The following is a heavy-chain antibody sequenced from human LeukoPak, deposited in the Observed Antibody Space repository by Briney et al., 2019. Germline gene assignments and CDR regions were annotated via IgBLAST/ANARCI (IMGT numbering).Heavy chain of an antibody. V-gene: IGHV4-34*01. Sequence: SETLSLTCAVYGGSLNGHYWSWIRQPPGKGLEWIGEASESGGTKFNTSLNTRVTISADTSKNQFSLNLSSVTAADTAVYYCARYTGKRWYYYMDVWGKGTTVTVSS. D-gene: IGHD4-23*01. J-gene: IGHJ6*03. CDR1: GGSLNGHY. CDR3: ARYTGKRWYYYMDV. CDR2: ASESGGT.